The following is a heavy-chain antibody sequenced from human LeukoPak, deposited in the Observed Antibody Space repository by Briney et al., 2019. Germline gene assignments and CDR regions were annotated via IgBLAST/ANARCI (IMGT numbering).Heavy chain of an antibody. CDR3: ARDHGGMRELGY. D-gene: IGHD3-10*01. J-gene: IGHJ4*02. Sequence: GGSLRLSCAASGFTFSSYSMNWVRQAPGKGLEWVSSISSSSSYIYYADSVKGRFTISRDNAKNSLYLQMNSQRAEDTAVYYCARDHGGMRELGYWGQGNLVTVSS. CDR1: GFTFSSYS. V-gene: IGHV3-21*01. CDR2: ISSSSSYI.